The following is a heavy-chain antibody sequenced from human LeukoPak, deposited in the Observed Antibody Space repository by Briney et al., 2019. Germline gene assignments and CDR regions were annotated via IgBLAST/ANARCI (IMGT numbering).Heavy chain of an antibody. CDR1: GVSISSYY. CDR3: AKHFLVDSALDY. D-gene: IGHD5-18*01. CDR2: IYYSGST. V-gene: IGHV4-59*08. J-gene: IGHJ4*02. Sequence: KTSETLSLTCTVSGVSISSYYWSWIRQPPGKGLEWIGYIYYSGSTNYNPSLKSRVTMSLETSKNQFSLKLSSVTAADTAVYYCAKHFLVDSALDYWGQGTLVTVSS.